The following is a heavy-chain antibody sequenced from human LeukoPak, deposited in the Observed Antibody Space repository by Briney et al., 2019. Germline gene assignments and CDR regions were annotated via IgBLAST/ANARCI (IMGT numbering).Heavy chain of an antibody. Sequence: GGSLRLSCAASGFTFSSYGMHWVRQAPGKGLEWVAVISYDGSNKYYADSVKGRFTISRDNAKNSLYLQMNSLRAEDTAVYYCARIWEGTRGSYYRHFDYWGQGTLVTVSS. CDR2: ISYDGSNK. J-gene: IGHJ4*02. CDR3: ARIWEGTRGSYYRHFDY. D-gene: IGHD1-26*01. CDR1: GFTFSSYG. V-gene: IGHV3-30*03.